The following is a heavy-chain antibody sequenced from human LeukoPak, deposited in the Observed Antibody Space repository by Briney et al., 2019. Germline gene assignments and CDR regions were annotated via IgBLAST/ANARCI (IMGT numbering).Heavy chain of an antibody. D-gene: IGHD2-21*02. Sequence: ASVKVSCKASGYTFTDYYIHWVRQAPGQGLEWMGRINADSSSTAYAQKIRDRVTMTRDTSTSTAYMEMSRLPSDDTPVFYCARQIPTLGDTLKWGPGTLVTVSS. CDR1: GYTFTDYY. J-gene: IGHJ4*02. CDR3: ARQIPTLGDTLK. CDR2: INADSSST. V-gene: IGHV1-2*06.